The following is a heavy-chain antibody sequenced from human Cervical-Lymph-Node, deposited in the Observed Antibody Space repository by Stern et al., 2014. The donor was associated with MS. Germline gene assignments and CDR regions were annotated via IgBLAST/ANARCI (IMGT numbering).Heavy chain of an antibody. D-gene: IGHD6-6*01. Sequence: EVQLVESGGGLIQPGGSLSLSCAASGCNVSTNYMSWVRPATGKVPEWVSVIYRVCTTYNADSVKGRFTISRDSSTNMLYLQMHSLRAEDTAVYYCARDSGTSARAFDSWGQGTLLSVSS. CDR2: IYRVCTT. J-gene: IGHJ4*02. CDR1: GCNVSTNY. V-gene: IGHV3-53*01. CDR3: ARDSGTSARAFDS.